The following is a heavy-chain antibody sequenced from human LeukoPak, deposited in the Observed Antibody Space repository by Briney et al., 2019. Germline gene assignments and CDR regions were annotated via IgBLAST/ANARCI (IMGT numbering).Heavy chain of an antibody. CDR3: AKHPGYNWNARYFDQ. J-gene: IGHJ4*02. CDR1: GFTFSSYV. Sequence: GGSLRLSCTAPGFTFSSYVMSWVRQAPGKGLEWVSGITGGGESTYYADSVKGRFTISRDDSKNTLYLQVNSLRAEDTAVYYCAKHPGYNWNARYFDQWGQGTLVTVSS. V-gene: IGHV3-23*01. D-gene: IGHD1-20*01. CDR2: ITGGGEST.